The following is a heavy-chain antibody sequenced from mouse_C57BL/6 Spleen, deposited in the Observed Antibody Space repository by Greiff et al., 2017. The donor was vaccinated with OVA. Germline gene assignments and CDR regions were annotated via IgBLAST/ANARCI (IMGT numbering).Heavy chain of an antibody. Sequence: EVQLQQSGPELVKPGASVKISCKASGYSFTGYYMNWVKQSPEKSLEWIGEINPSTGGTTYNQKFKAKAILTVDKSSSTAYMQLKSLTSEDSAVYYCARAYDYDGEGTFDYWGQGTTLTVSS. J-gene: IGHJ2*01. V-gene: IGHV1-42*01. D-gene: IGHD2-4*01. CDR2: INPSTGGT. CDR1: GYSFTGYY. CDR3: ARAYDYDGEGTFDY.